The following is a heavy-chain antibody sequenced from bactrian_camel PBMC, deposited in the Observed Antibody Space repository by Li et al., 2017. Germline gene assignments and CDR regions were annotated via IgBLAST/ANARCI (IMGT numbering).Heavy chain of an antibody. V-gene: IGHV3S42*01. CDR1: RYTYNTIC. CDR2: MDTPGDVA. CDR3: AATRWGNTYYTRLSSAWYSY. Sequence: DVQLVESGGGSVQAGGSLTLSCAASRYTYNTICMGWFRQVPGKEREGVANMDTPGDVARYIDSVKGRFTISKDNAKNTLHLQMNSLKPEDTAMYYCAATRWGNTYYTRLSSAWYSYWGQGTQVTVS. D-gene: IGHD2*01. J-gene: IGHJ4*01.